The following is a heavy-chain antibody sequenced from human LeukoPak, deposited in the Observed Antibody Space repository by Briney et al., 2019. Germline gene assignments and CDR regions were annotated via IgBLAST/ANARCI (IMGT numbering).Heavy chain of an antibody. J-gene: IGHJ6*02. CDR1: GFTVSSNY. V-gene: IGHV3-53*01. CDR2: IYSGGST. CDR3: ARGPPPYYYGMDV. Sequence: GGSLRLSCAASGFTVSSNYMSWVRQAPGKGPEWVSVIYSGGSTYYADSVKGRFTISRDNSKNTLYLQMNSLRAEDTAVYYCARGPPPYYYGMDVWGQGTTVTVSS.